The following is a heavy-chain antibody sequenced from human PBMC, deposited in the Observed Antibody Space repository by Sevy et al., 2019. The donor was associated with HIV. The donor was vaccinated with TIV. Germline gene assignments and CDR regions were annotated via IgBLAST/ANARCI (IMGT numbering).Heavy chain of an antibody. CDR1: GFTFSDYY. D-gene: IGHD5-18*01. Sequence: GGSLRLSCAASGFTFSDYYMSWIRQAPGKGLEWVSYISSSGSTIYYADSVKGRFTISRDNAKNSLYLQMNSLRAEDTAVYYCARAQRVDTAMVADYGMDVWGQWTTVTVSS. CDR3: ARAQRVDTAMVADYGMDV. J-gene: IGHJ6*02. V-gene: IGHV3-11*01. CDR2: ISSSGSTI.